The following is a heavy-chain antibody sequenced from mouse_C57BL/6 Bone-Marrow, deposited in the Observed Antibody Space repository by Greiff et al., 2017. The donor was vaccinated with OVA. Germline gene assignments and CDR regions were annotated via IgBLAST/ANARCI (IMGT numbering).Heavy chain of an antibody. Sequence: VQLQQPGAELVRPGSSVKLSCKASGYTFTSYWMDWVKQRPGQGLEWIGNIYPSDSETHYNQKFKDKATLTVDKSSSTAYMQLSSLTSEDSAVYYCARGVLRDYFDYWGQGTTLTVSS. V-gene: IGHV1-61*01. D-gene: IGHD1-1*01. CDR2: IYPSDSET. CDR1: GYTFTSYW. J-gene: IGHJ2*01. CDR3: ARGVLRDYFDY.